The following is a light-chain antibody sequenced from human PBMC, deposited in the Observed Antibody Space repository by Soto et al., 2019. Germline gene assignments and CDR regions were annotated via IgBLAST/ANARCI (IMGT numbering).Light chain of an antibody. CDR2: EVS. J-gene: IGLJ2*01. CDR1: SSDVGSHNF. CDR3: YSYVGSIS. V-gene: IGLV2-23*02. Sequence: QCALTQPASVSGSPGQSITISCTGTSSDVGSHNFVAWYQQHPGKVPELMIYEVSKRPSGVSNRFSGSKSGNTASLTISGLQAEDEADYYCYSYVGSISFGGGTKLTAL.